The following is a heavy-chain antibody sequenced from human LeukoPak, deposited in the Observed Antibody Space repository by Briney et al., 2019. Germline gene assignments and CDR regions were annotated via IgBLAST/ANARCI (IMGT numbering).Heavy chain of an antibody. J-gene: IGHJ3*02. CDR2: INTDGSRT. Sequence: GGSLRLSCAASGFTFSSYSMHWVRQAPGEGLVWGSRINTDGSRTSCADSVKGRFTISRDNAKNTLYLQMNSLRAEDTAVYYCAREGSAAGIDDAFDIWGQGTMVTVSS. CDR1: GFTFSSYS. V-gene: IGHV3-74*01. D-gene: IGHD6-13*01. CDR3: AREGSAAGIDDAFDI.